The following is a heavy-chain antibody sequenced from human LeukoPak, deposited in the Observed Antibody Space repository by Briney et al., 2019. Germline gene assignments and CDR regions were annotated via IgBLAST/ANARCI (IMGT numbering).Heavy chain of an antibody. J-gene: IGHJ6*02. V-gene: IGHV3-66*01. CDR2: IYSGGST. CDR1: GFTVSSNY. Sequence: VGSLRLSCAASGFTVSSNYMSWVRQAPGKGLEWVSVIYSGGSTYYNDSVKGRFTISRDNSKNTLYLQMNSLRAEDTAVYYCAREFRTYYDFWSGYFHWEYGMDVWGQGTTVTVSS. D-gene: IGHD3-3*01. CDR3: AREFRTYYDFWSGYFHWEYGMDV.